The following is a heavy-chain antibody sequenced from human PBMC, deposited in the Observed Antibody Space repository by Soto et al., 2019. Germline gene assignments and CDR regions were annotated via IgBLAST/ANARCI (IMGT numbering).Heavy chain of an antibody. J-gene: IGHJ5*02. V-gene: IGHV1-3*01. CDR2: INAANGDT. Sequence: ASVKVSCKASGYTFTSYGIHWVRQAPGQRLEWMGWINAANGDTKYSPKFQGRVTITRDTSASTAYMGLSSLRSEDTAVYYCVRRHVSATGIDWFDLWGQGTLVTVSS. D-gene: IGHD6-13*01. CDR3: VRRHVSATGIDWFDL. CDR1: GYTFTSYG.